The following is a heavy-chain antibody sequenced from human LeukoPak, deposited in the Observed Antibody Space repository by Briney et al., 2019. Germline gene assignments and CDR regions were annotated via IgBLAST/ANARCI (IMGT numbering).Heavy chain of an antibody. D-gene: IGHD4-17*01. CDR1: GGSFSGYY. Sequence: SETLSLTCAVYGGSFSGYYWSWIRQPPGKGLEWIGEINHSGSTNYNPSLKSRVTKSVDTSKNQFSLKLSSVTAADTAVYYCARLHPLRRGHYYYYMDVWGKGTTVTVSS. CDR2: INHSGST. V-gene: IGHV4-34*01. J-gene: IGHJ6*03. CDR3: ARLHPLRRGHYYYYMDV.